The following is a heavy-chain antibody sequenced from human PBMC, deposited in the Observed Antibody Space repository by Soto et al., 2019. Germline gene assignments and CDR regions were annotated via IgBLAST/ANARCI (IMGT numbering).Heavy chain of an antibody. CDR1: GFTFSSYA. D-gene: IGHD3-9*01. V-gene: IGHV3-30-3*01. CDR2: ISYDGSNK. Sequence: QVQLVESGGGVVQPGRSLRLSCAASGFTFSSYAMHWVRQAPGKGLEWVAVISYDGSNKYYADSVKGRFTISREKSKNTLYLQMNSLRAEDTAVYYCARGSDYDILSGYLGGDYFDYWGQGTLVTVSS. J-gene: IGHJ4*02. CDR3: ARGSDYDILSGYLGGDYFDY.